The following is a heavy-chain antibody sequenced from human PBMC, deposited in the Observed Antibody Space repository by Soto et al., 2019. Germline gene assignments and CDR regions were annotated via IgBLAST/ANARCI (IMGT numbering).Heavy chain of an antibody. V-gene: IGHV4-34*01. CDR3: GRGRGAYYDSSGYYVGYYDGMDV. J-gene: IGHJ6*02. D-gene: IGHD3-22*01. CDR1: GGSFRGYY. Sequence: LSLTCAAYGGSFRGYYWSWIRQPPGKGLGWVGEINHGGSTNYNPSLKIRVTTSVDMSKNQFYLKLIPGIAADTAVYYCGRGRGAYYDSSGYYVGYYDGMDVWGQGTTVTVSS. CDR2: INHGGST.